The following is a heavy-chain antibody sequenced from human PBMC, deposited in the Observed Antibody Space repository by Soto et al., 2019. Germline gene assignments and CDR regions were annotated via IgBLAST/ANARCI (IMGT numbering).Heavy chain of an antibody. Sequence: EVQLLESGGGLVRPGGSLRLSCAASGFTFSNYAMSWVRQAPGKGLEWVSTISDSGGNTYYPDSVKGRFTISRDSSKNTLCLQMNSLRAEDTAVYYCAKRGGPRLYYFDYWGQGTLVTVSS. D-gene: IGHD2-15*01. V-gene: IGHV3-23*01. CDR1: GFTFSNYA. J-gene: IGHJ4*02. CDR2: ISDSGGNT. CDR3: AKRGGPRLYYFDY.